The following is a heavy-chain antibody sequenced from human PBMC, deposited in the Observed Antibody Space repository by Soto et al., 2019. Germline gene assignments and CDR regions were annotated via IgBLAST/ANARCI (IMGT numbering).Heavy chain of an antibody. V-gene: IGHV1-18*01. CDR2: ICAYNGDT. CDR1: GYTFTNYG. D-gene: IGHD6-6*01. J-gene: IGHJ6*03. CDR3: ARVQQLVGYFYYYMDV. Sequence: QVQLLQSGAEVKKPGASVKVSCKASGYTFTNYGITWVRQAPGQGLEWMGWICAYNGDTHYTERLQGRVPMTTDTSTSKADMELRGLGSDDTAVYYCARVQQLVGYFYYYMDVWGKGTTVTVSS.